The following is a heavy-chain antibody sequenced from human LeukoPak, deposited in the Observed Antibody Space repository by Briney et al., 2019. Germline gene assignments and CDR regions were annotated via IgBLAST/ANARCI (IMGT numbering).Heavy chain of an antibody. CDR1: GFXFRNDW. D-gene: IGHD6-13*01. V-gene: IGHV3-7*04. CDR2: LQQDRSQK. CDR3: ARDGLYSPSWYDFDY. Sequence: PGGSLRLSCGASGFXFRNDWLNWVREAPGKGLEWVANLQQDRSQKHFVGSVKGRFTLSRDNAKNSLSLKMNSLRAEDRDVYYCARDGLYSPSWYDFDYWGQGTLVTVSS. J-gene: IGHJ4*02.